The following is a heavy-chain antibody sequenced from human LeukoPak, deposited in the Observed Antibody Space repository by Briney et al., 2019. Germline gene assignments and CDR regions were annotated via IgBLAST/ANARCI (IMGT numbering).Heavy chain of an antibody. V-gene: IGHV3-7*01. J-gene: IGHJ4*02. Sequence: GGSLRLYCAASGFTFSSYWMSWVRQAPGKGLEGVTNIKEDGNELSYVVSVKGRFTISRDNAKKSLYLQMNSLRAEDTAVYYCTRGGFYPEYWGQGTLVTVSS. CDR1: GFTFSSYW. CDR2: IKEDGNEL. D-gene: IGHD3-3*01. CDR3: TRGGFYPEY.